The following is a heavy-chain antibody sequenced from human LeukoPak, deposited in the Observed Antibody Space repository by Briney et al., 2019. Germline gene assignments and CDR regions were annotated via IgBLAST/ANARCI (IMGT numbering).Heavy chain of an antibody. CDR3: EKGHPNDYGDYSFYYYYGMDV. D-gene: IGHD4-23*01. Sequence: PGGSLRLSCAASGFTFSSYAMSWVRQAPGKGLEWVSAISGSGGSTYYADSVKGRFTISRDNSKNTLYLQMNSLRAEDTAVYYCEKGHPNDYGDYSFYYYYGMDVWGQGTTVTVSS. J-gene: IGHJ6*02. V-gene: IGHV3-23*01. CDR2: ISGSGGST. CDR1: GFTFSSYA.